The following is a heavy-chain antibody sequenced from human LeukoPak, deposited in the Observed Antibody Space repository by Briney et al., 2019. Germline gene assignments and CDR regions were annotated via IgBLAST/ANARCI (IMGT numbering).Heavy chain of an antibody. V-gene: IGHV4-61*01. CDR1: GGSVSSGSYY. CDR3: ARGQDGYNPFDY. CDR2: IYYSGST. Sequence: SETLSLTCTVSGGSVSSGSYYWSWIRQPPGKGLEWIGYIYYSGSTNYNPSLKSRVTISVDTSKNQFSLKLSSVTAADTAVYYCARGQDGYNPFDYWGQGTLVTVSS. D-gene: IGHD5-24*01. J-gene: IGHJ4*02.